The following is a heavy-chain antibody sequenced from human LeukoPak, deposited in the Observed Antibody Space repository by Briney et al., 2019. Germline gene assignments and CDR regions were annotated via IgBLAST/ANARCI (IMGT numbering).Heavy chain of an antibody. J-gene: IGHJ3*02. D-gene: IGHD3-22*01. Sequence: ASVKVSCKASGYTFTGYYMHWVRQAPGQGLEWMGWINPNSGGTNYAQKFQGRVTMTRDTSNSTAYMELSRLRSDDTAVYYCAGRYDSSGAKGAFDIWGQGTMVTVSS. CDR1: GYTFTGYY. CDR2: INPNSGGT. V-gene: IGHV1-2*02. CDR3: AGRYDSSGAKGAFDI.